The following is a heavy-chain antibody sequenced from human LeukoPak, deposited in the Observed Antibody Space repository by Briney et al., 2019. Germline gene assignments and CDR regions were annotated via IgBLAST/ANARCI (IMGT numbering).Heavy chain of an antibody. Sequence: SGTLSLTCTVSGGSISSYYWSWIRQPSGKGLEWIGYIYYSGSTNYNPPLKSRVTISVDTSKNQFSLKLSSVTAADTAVYYCARGLEKGWLRLSWFGPWGQGTLVTVSS. CDR2: IYYSGST. V-gene: IGHV4-59*01. CDR3: ARGLEKGWLRLSWFGP. D-gene: IGHD5-12*01. CDR1: GGSISSYY. J-gene: IGHJ5*02.